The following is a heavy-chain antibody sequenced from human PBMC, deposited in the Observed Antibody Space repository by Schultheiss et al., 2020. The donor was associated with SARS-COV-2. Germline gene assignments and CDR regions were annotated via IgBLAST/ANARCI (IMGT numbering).Heavy chain of an antibody. V-gene: IGHV4-34*01. CDR3: ARDQVPVVAATPGF. CDR2: IDHSGGT. Sequence: GSLRLSCAASGFTFSSYSMNWVRQAPGKGLEWIGEIDHSGGTNYNPSLKSRVTILVDTSKNQFSLKLSSVTAADTAVYYCARDQVPVVAATPGFWGQGTLVTVSS. J-gene: IGHJ4*02. CDR1: GFTFSSYS. D-gene: IGHD2-15*01.